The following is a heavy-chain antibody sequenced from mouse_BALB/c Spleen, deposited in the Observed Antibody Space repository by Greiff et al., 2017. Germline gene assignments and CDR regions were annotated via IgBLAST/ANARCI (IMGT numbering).Heavy chain of an antibody. Sequence: VKLQESGAELARPGASVKMSCKASGYTFTSYTMHWVKQRPGQGLEWIGYINPSSGYTNYNQKFKDKATLTADKSSSTAYMQLSSLTSEDSAVYYCARSYGNYERYAMDYWGQGTSVTVSS. V-gene: IGHV1-4*01. D-gene: IGHD2-1*01. CDR1: GYTFTSYT. J-gene: IGHJ4*01. CDR2: INPSSGYT. CDR3: ARSYGNYERYAMDY.